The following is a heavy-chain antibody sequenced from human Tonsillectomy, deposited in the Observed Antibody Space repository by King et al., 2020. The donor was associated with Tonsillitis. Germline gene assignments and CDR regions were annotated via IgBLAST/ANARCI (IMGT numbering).Heavy chain of an antibody. CDR3: ATVFKYHWSPGDV. D-gene: IGHD1-1*01. Sequence: VQLVESGGGLVKPGGSLRLSCAASGFTFSNQGMSWVRQAPGKGLEWVSSISSGSGSIYYADSVKGRFTISRDNAKNLLYLQMDSLRAEDTALYYCATVFKYHWSPGDVWGKGTTVPGSS. V-gene: IGHV3-21*01. CDR2: ISSGSGSI. CDR1: GFTFSNQG. J-gene: IGHJ6*04.